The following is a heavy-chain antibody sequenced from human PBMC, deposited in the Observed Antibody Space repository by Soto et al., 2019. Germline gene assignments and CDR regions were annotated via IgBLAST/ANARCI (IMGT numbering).Heavy chain of an antibody. J-gene: IGHJ4*02. CDR1: EFTFSNYA. CDR3: YTLVLPGAPLTY. D-gene: IGHD2-2*01. V-gene: IGHV3-23*01. CDR2: ISDNGGAT. Sequence: GGSLRLSCAASEFTFSNYAMSWVRQAPGKGLEWVSSISDNGGATYYADSVKGRFTISRDNSKNTLYLQMNSLRAEDTAVYYSYTLVLPGAPLTYWGLGSLVTVSS.